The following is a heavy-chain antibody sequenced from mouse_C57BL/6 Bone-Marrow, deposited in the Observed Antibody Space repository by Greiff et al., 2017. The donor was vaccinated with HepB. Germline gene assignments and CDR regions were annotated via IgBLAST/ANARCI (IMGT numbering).Heavy chain of an antibody. D-gene: IGHD1-1*01. J-gene: IGHJ4*01. CDR3: TGHGSSGYYAMDY. Sequence: EVKVEESGGGLVQPGGSMKLSCVASGFTFSNYWMNWVRQSPEKGLEWVAQISLKSDNYATHYAESVKGRFTISRDDCKSSVYLQMNNLRAEDTGIYYCTGHGSSGYYAMDYWGQGTSVTVSS. CDR1: GFTFSNYW. V-gene: IGHV6-3*01. CDR2: ISLKSDNYAT.